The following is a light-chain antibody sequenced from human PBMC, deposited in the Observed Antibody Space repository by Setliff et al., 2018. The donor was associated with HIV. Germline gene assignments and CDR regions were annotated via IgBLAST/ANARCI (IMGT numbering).Light chain of an antibody. CDR2: EVT. CDR1: GSDVGGYNY. Sequence: QSVLTQPASVSGSPGQSITISCTGTGSDVGGYNYVSWYQHVPGKAPKLMIYEVTNRPSGVSDRFSGSKSGNMASLTISGLQAEDEADYYCSSYTSSSTLVFGGGTKVTVL. CDR3: SSYTSSSTLV. J-gene: IGLJ2*01. V-gene: IGLV2-14*01.